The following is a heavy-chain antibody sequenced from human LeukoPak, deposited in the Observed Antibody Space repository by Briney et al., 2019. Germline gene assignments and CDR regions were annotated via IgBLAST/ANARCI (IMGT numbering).Heavy chain of an antibody. J-gene: IGHJ4*02. V-gene: IGHV4-39*07. Sequence: SETLSLTCTVSGGSISSSSYYWGWIRQPPGKGLEWIGSIYYSGSTYYNPSLKSRVTISVDTSKNQFSLKLSSVTAADTAVYYCAIHRGWYYYGSGSYSSFDYWGQGTLVTVSS. CDR3: AIHRGWYYYGSGSYSSFDY. D-gene: IGHD3-10*01. CDR1: GGSISSSSYY. CDR2: IYYSGST.